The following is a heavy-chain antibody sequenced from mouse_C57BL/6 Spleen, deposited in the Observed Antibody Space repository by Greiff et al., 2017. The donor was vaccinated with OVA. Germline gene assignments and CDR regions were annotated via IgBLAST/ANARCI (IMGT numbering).Heavy chain of an antibody. Sequence: EVKLMESGGDLVKPGGSLKLSCAASGFTFSSYGMSWVRQTPDKRLEWVATISSGGSYTYYPDSVKGRFTISRDNAKNTLYLQMSSLKSEDTAMYYCARQWDYYGPSYYFDYWGQGTTLTVSS. CDR2: ISSGGSYT. D-gene: IGHD2-1*01. V-gene: IGHV5-6*01. J-gene: IGHJ2*01. CDR1: GFTFSSYG. CDR3: ARQWDYYGPSYYFDY.